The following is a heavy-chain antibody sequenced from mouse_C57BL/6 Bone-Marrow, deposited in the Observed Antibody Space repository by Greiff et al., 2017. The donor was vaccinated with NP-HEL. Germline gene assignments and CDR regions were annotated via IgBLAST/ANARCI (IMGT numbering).Heavy chain of an antibody. CDR1: GFNIKDDY. CDR3: TYDYEMDY. D-gene: IGHD2-4*01. CDR2: IDPENGDT. Sequence: DVQLQESGAELVRPGASVKLSCTASGFNIKDDYMHWVKQRPEQGLEWIGWIDPENGDTAYASKFQGKATITADTSSNTAYLQLSSLTSEDTAVYYCTYDYEMDYWGQGTSVTVSS. J-gene: IGHJ4*01. V-gene: IGHV14-4*01.